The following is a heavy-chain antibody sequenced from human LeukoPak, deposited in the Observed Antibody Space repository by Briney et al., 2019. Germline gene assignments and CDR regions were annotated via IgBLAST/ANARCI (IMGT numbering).Heavy chain of an antibody. V-gene: IGHV3-23*01. D-gene: IGHD3-10*01. Sequence: PGGSLRLSCAASGFTFSGYAMSWVRQAPGKGLEWVSAISGSGGSTYYADSVKGRFTISRDNSKNTLYLQMNSLRAEDTAVYYCAKDWGLSWPGELWFRELLPSYFDYWGQGTLVTVSS. CDR3: AKDWGLSWPGELWFRELLPSYFDY. CDR2: ISGSGGST. J-gene: IGHJ4*02. CDR1: GFTFSGYA.